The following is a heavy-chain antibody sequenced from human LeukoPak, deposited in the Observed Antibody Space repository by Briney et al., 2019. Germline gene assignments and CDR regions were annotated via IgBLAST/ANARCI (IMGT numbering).Heavy chain of an antibody. CDR2: IIPIFGTA. CDR3: ARDDSSSFRGAEYFQH. CDR1: GGTFSSYA. Sequence: ASVKVSCKASGGTFSSYAISWVRQAPGQGLEWMGRIIPIFGTANYAQKFQGRVTITTDESTSTAYMELSSLRSEDKAVYYCARDDSSSFRGAEYFQHWGQGTLVTVSS. D-gene: IGHD6-13*01. V-gene: IGHV1-69*05. J-gene: IGHJ1*01.